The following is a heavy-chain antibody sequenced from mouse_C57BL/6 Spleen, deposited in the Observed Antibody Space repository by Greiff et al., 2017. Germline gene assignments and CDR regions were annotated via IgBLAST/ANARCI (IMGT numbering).Heavy chain of an antibody. CDR1: GFTFSSYT. V-gene: IGHV5-9*01. Sequence: EVNVVESGGGLVKPGGSLKLSCAASGFTFSSYTMSWVRQTPEKRLEWVATISGGGGNTYYPDIVKGRFTISRDNAKNTLYLQMSSLRSEATALYYCARLESLWYFDVWGTETTVTVSS. CDR2: ISGGGGNT. CDR3: ARLESLWYFDV. J-gene: IGHJ1*03.